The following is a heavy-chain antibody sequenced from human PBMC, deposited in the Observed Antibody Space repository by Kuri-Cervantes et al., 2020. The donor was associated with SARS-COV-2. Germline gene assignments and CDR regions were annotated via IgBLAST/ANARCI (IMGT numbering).Heavy chain of an antibody. CDR2: IDPSSGGT. CDR3: ARAAEGRYYFDY. V-gene: IGHV1-2*02. Sequence: ASVKVSCKASGYTFTGYLIHWVRQAPGQGLEWMGWIDPSSGGTNSAQNFQGRVTMTRDTSISTAYMELSRLRSDDTAVYYCARAAEGRYYFDYWGQGTLVTAPQ. J-gene: IGHJ4*02. CDR1: GYTFTGYL.